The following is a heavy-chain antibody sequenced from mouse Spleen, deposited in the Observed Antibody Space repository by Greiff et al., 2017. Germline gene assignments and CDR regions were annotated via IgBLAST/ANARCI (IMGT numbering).Heavy chain of an antibody. V-gene: IGHV5-9-2*01. CDR3: ARRYTTATGAMDY. Sequence: EVKLMESGGGLVKPGGSLKLSCAASGFTFSSYGMSWVRQTPEKRLEWVATISGGGSYTYYPDSVKGRFTISRDNAKNNLYLQMSSLRSEDTALYYCARRYTTATGAMDYWGQGTSVTVSS. CDR1: GFTFSSYG. D-gene: IGHD1-2*01. J-gene: IGHJ4*01. CDR2: ISGGGSYT.